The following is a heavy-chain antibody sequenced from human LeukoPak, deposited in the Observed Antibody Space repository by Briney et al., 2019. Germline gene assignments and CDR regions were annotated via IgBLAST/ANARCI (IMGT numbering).Heavy chain of an antibody. V-gene: IGHV1-69*13. Sequence: SVKVSCKASGGTFSNYAVSWVRQAPGQGLEWMGGIIPIFGTTNYAQNFQGRVTISADESTSTAYLELSSLRAEDTAVYYCAKPYSYGSTWGQGTLVTVSS. D-gene: IGHD5-18*01. CDR2: IIPIFGTT. CDR3: AKPYSYGST. CDR1: GGTFSNYA. J-gene: IGHJ5*02.